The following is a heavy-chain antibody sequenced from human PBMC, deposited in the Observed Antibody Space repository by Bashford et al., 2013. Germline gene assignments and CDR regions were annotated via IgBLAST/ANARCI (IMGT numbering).Heavy chain of an antibody. Sequence: SLRLSCVASGFTFDDYAIHWVRQAPGKGLEWVSGINWNSGRVDYADSVKGRFTISRDNAKNSLYLQMNGLRAEDTALYYCAKRSLDRYSRVVDMLFDIWGPRGQWSPSPQ. CDR1: GFTFDDYA. CDR3: AKRSLDRYSRVVDMLFDI. V-gene: IGHV3-9*01. D-gene: IGHD6-13*01. J-gene: IGHJ3*02. CDR2: INWNSGRV.